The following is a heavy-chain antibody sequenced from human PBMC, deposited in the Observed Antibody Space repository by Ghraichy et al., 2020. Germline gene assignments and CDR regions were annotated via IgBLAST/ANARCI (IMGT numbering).Heavy chain of an antibody. CDR1: GFTFSSYS. Sequence: GGSLRLSCAASGFTFSSYSMNWVRQAPGKGLEWVSYISSSSSTIYYADSVKGRFTISRDNAKNSLYLQMNSLRAEDTAVYYCARDRLLWFGELSPWGQGTLVTVSS. CDR3: ARDRLLWFGELSP. J-gene: IGHJ5*02. D-gene: IGHD3-10*01. V-gene: IGHV3-48*01. CDR2: ISSSSSTI.